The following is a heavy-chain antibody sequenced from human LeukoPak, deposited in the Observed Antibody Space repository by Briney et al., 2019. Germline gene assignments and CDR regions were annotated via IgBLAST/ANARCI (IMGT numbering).Heavy chain of an antibody. CDR2: INPNSGGT. V-gene: IGHV1-2*06. D-gene: IGHD2-21*02. CDR3: ASDSHIVVVTAIHRYFQH. Sequence: ASVKVSCKASGYTFTGYYMHWVRQAPGQGLEWMGRINPNSGGTNYAQKFQGKVTITRAPSISTAYMELSLLTSAAQPAFYCASDSHIVVVTAIHRYFQHWGQGTLVTVSS. CDR1: GYTFTGYY. J-gene: IGHJ1*01.